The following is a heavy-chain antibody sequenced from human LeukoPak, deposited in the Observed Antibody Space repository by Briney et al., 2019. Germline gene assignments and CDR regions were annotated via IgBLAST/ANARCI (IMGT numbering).Heavy chain of an antibody. J-gene: IGHJ3*02. V-gene: IGHV3-23*01. D-gene: IGHD5-18*01. CDR3: ARDHLGDTALDAFDI. Sequence: GGSLRLSCAASGFTFSSYAMSRVRQAPGKGLEWVSAISGSGGSTYYADSVKGRFTISRDNSKNTLYLQMNSLRTEDTAVYYCARDHLGDTALDAFDIWGQGTMVTVSS. CDR2: ISGSGGST. CDR1: GFTFSSYA.